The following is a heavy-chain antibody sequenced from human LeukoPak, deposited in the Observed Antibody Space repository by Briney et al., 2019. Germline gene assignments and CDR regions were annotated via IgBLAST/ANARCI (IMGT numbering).Heavy chain of an antibody. Sequence: GGSLRLSCTASGFTFSNYGMHWVRQAPGKVLEWVAFIRYDGSNKYHADSVKGRFTISRDNSKNTLYMQMNSLRGEDTAVYYCARVQGYGDYRGLIYWGQGTLVTVSS. J-gene: IGHJ4*02. D-gene: IGHD4-17*01. CDR3: ARVQGYGDYRGLIY. CDR1: GFTFSNYG. V-gene: IGHV3-30*02. CDR2: IRYDGSNK.